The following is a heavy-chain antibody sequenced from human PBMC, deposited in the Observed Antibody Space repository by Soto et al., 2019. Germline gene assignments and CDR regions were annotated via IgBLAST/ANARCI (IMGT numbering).Heavy chain of an antibody. D-gene: IGHD3-22*01. CDR2: IYAGNGNT. V-gene: IGHV1-3*01. CDR1: EYGCSRYA. J-gene: IGHJ6*02. CDR3: PRDHSGLHSICYTHGMGV. Sequence: ASVKVSCKTSEYGCSRYAFRWVRQAPGQGLEWMGWIYAGNGNTKYSQKFHGRVTISRDTFASTTYLELGGLTSEDTALYFCPRDHSGLHSICYTHGMGVRVQETTVTVAS.